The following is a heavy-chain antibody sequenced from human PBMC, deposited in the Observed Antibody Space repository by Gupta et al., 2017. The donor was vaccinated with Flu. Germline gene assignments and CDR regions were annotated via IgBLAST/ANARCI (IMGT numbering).Heavy chain of an antibody. J-gene: IGHJ4*02. V-gene: IGHV3-23*01. D-gene: IGHD4-17*01. CDR3: AKDRFWATVVTQFDY. Sequence: YAMSWVRQATGKGLEWVSAISGSGGSTYYADSVKGRFTISRDNSKNTLYLQMNSLRAEDTAVYYCAKDRFWATVVTQFDYWGQGTLVTVSS. CDR2: ISGSGGST. CDR1: YA.